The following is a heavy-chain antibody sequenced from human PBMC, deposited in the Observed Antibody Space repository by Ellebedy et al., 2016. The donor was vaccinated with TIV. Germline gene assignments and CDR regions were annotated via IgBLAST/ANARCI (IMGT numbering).Heavy chain of an antibody. CDR2: INGGNGNT. J-gene: IGHJ6*02. CDR1: GYTFTSYP. CDR3: ARKGNVMDV. V-gene: IGHV1-3*01. Sequence: AASVQVSCKASGYTFTSYPIHWMRQAPGQSLEWMGWINGGNGNTKYSQKFQDRVTITRDTSASTAYMELSSLRPEDTALFYCARKGNVMDVWGQGTTVTVSS.